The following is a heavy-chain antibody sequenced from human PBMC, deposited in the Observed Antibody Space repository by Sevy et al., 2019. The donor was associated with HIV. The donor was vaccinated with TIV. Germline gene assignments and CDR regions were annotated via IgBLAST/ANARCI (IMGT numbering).Heavy chain of an antibody. CDR2: ISSDGSIR. Sequence: GGSLRLSCAASGISFNTYGIYWVRQAPGKGLEWVAAISSDGSIRYYADSVKGRFTISRDNSKNTLYLQMNSLRAEDTAVYYCAKDPGYSSSWYALAYYFDYWGRGTLVTVSS. CDR1: GISFNTYG. J-gene: IGHJ4*02. CDR3: AKDPGYSSSWYALAYYFDY. D-gene: IGHD6-13*01. V-gene: IGHV3-30*18.